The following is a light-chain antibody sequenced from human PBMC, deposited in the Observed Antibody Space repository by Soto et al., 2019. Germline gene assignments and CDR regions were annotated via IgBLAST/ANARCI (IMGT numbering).Light chain of an antibody. J-gene: IGKJ1*01. CDR1: QSISTW. CDR2: DAS. CDR3: QQYHIYSGP. V-gene: IGKV1-5*01. Sequence: DIQMTQSPSTLSASVGDRVTINCRASQSISTWLAWYQQKPGQAPKVLIYDASSLKSGVPSRFSGSGSGTEFTLTISSLQPDDFATYYCQQYHIYSGPFGQVTKVDIK.